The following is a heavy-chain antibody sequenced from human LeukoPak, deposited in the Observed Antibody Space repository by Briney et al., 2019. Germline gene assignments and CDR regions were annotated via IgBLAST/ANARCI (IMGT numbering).Heavy chain of an antibody. CDR3: ARAGVPAAMGYFDY. D-gene: IGHD2-2*01. V-gene: IGHV3-9*01. J-gene: IGHJ4*02. Sequence: GGSLRLSCAASGFTFDDYAMHWVRQAPGKGLEWVSGISGSGGSTYYADSVKGRFTISRDNAKNSLYLQMNSLRAEDTAVYYCARAGVPAAMGYFDYWGQGTLVTVSS. CDR1: GFTFDDYA. CDR2: ISGSGGST.